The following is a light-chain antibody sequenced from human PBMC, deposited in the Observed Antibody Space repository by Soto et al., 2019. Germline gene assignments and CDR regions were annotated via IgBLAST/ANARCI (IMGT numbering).Light chain of an antibody. CDR1: SSDVGSYNL. Sequence: QSALTQPASVSGSPRQSITISCTGTSSDVGSYNLVSWYQQHPGKAPKLMIYEVSKRPSGVSNRFSGSKSGNTASLTISGLQAEDEADYYCCSYAGSSTYVVFGGGTKVTVL. V-gene: IGLV2-23*02. CDR2: EVS. CDR3: CSYAGSSTYVV. J-gene: IGLJ2*01.